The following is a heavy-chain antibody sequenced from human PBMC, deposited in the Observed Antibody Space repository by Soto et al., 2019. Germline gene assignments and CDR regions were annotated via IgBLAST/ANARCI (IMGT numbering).Heavy chain of an antibody. J-gene: IGHJ5*02. V-gene: IGHV1-69*12. CDR3: ARDGDPEAAFWGGPLGGGRFDP. D-gene: IGHD3-16*01. Sequence: QVQLVQSGAEVKKPGSSVNVSCKTSGGTFGNSAVAWVRQAPGQGLEWMGGIVPMFGTANYAQKFQGRLTSTADDSTSNAYMELRSRRSGDTAVYYCARDGDPEAAFWGGPLGGGRFDPWGQGSLVTVSS. CDR2: IVPMFGTA. CDR1: GGTFGNSA.